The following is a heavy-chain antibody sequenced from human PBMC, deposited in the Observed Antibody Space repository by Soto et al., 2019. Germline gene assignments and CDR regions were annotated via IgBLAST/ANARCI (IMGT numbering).Heavy chain of an antibody. V-gene: IGHV4-39*01. J-gene: IGHJ2*01. Sequence: TPGKGLEWIGSIYSIGSTYYNPSLKSRVTISVDTSKNQFSLKLSSVTAADFFFQAEDGIRALCTVSAFLLTRSSDL. CDR3: DGIRALCTVSAFLLTRSSDL. CDR2: IYSIGST. D-gene: IGHD2-15*01.